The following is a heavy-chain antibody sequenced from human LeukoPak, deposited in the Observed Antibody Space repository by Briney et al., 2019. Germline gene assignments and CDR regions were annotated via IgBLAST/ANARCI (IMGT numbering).Heavy chain of an antibody. Sequence: GGSLRLSCAASGFTFSRDWMHWVRQAPGKGLVWVSGISSDGSSTNYADSVKGRFTISRDNAKNTLYLQMNSLRAEDTAVYYCARDHSYGLDYWGQGTQVTVSS. D-gene: IGHD5-18*01. V-gene: IGHV3-74*01. CDR2: ISSDGSST. CDR3: ARDHSYGLDY. CDR1: GFTFSRDW. J-gene: IGHJ4*02.